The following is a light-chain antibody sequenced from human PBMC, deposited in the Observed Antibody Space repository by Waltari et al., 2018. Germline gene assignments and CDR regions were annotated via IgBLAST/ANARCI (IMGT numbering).Light chain of an antibody. CDR3: MQALQVPPT. CDR2: LGS. CDR1: QSLLHSNGYNY. Sequence: DIVMTQSPLSLPVTPGEPASISCRSSQSLLHSNGYNYLDWYLQKPGQSPHLMIYLGSIRAYGVPDRFSGSGSGTEFTLKISRVEAEDVGVYYCMQALQVPPTFGGGTKVEIK. J-gene: IGKJ4*01. V-gene: IGKV2-28*01.